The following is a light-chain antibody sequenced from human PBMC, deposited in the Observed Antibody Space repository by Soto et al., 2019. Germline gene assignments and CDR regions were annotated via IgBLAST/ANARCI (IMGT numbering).Light chain of an antibody. Sequence: DIQMTQSPSILSASVGDRVTITCRASQSISSWLAWYHQKPGKAPNLLIHKASHLESAVPSRFIGSGSGTAFTLTISSLRPGDFATYYCQHYNNYPWTVGQGTKVDI. CDR1: QSISSW. CDR2: KAS. J-gene: IGKJ1*01. CDR3: QHYNNYPWT. V-gene: IGKV1-5*03.